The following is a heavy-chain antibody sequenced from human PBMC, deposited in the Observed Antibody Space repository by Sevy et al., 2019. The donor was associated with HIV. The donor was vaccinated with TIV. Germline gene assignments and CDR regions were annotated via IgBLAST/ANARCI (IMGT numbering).Heavy chain of an antibody. Sequence: SETLSLTCAVSGYSISSGYYWGWIRQPPGKGLEWIGSMYHSGTIYYNPSLKSRVTISVDTSKNHLSLKLSSVTATDSAVYYCARGRTYDFWSGQHYFDSWGQGTLVTVSS. CDR2: MYHSGTI. J-gene: IGHJ4*02. CDR1: GYSISSGYY. CDR3: ARGRTYDFWSGQHYFDS. V-gene: IGHV4-38-2*01. D-gene: IGHD3-3*01.